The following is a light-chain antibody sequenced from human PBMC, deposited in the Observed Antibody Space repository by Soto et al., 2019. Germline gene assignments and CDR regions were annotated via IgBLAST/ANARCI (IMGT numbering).Light chain of an antibody. CDR3: QQNNNCPWS. CDR2: GAS. CDR1: QSVSNK. V-gene: IGKV3-15*01. Sequence: EIGMTQSPATLSVSPGERATLSCRASQSVSNKLAWYQHKPGQAPRLLIYGASTRATGIAARFSGSGSRTEFTLTISSLQSEDFAVYYCQQNNNCPWSFGQGTKVEI. J-gene: IGKJ1*01.